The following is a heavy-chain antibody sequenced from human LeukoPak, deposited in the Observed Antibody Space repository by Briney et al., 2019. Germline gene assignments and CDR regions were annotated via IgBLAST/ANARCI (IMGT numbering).Heavy chain of an antibody. CDR3: ARVGYTDTWYSSPPFDY. J-gene: IGHJ4*02. D-gene: IGHD2-15*01. CDR1: GFTVNSNY. V-gene: IGHV3-66*01. CDR2: IYSGGST. Sequence: GGSLRLSCAASGFTVNSNYMSWVRQAPGKGLEWVSVIYSGGSTYYADSVKGRFTISRDNSKNILYLQMNSLRAEDTALYYCARVGYTDTWYSSPPFDYWGQGTLVTVSS.